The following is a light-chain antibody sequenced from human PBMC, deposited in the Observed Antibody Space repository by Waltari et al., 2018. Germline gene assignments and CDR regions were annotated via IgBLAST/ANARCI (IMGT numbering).Light chain of an antibody. J-gene: IGKJ2*01. V-gene: IGKV1-5*03. CDR3: QQYNTYYT. CDR2: KAS. CDR1: QSIMSW. Sequence: DVQMTQSPSTLSASVGYTVTITCRASQSIMSWLAWYQQKAGKAPKVLISKASTLESGVPSRFSGSESGTEFTLTISNLQPDDSATYYCQQYNTYYTFGQGTIVEIK.